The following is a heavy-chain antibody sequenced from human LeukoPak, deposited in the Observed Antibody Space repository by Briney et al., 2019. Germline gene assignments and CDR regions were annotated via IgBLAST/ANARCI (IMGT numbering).Heavy chain of an antibody. Sequence: PGGSLRLSCAASGFTFSSYAMSWVRQAPGKGLECVSAINDSGGNTYHADSVKGRFTISRDNSKNTLYLQMNSLRAEDTAVYYCAKGSSDGRPYYFDYWGQGTLVTISS. V-gene: IGHV3-23*01. CDR3: AKGSSDGRPYYFDY. CDR2: INDSGGNT. J-gene: IGHJ4*02. D-gene: IGHD5-24*01. CDR1: GFTFSSYA.